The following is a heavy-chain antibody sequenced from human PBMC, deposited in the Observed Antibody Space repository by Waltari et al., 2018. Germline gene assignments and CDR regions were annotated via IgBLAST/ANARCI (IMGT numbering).Heavy chain of an antibody. D-gene: IGHD7-27*01. CDR1: GDFRNIYRGSLSGRY. V-gene: IGHV4-59*11. J-gene: IGHJ4*02. CDR3: ASHPGASFDF. Sequence: QVQLQESGPGLVKPLETLSLTCSVPGDFRNIYRGSLSGRYWSWIRQPPGKGLEWVGYVHYSGQTRYNPSFQSRVSMSIDTSKMEFSLKLSSVTAADTAVYYCASHPGASFDFWGQGSLITVS. CDR2: VHYSGQT.